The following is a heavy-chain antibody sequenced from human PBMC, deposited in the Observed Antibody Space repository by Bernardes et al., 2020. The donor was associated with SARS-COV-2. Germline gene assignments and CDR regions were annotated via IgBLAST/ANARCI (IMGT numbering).Heavy chain of an antibody. D-gene: IGHD2-15*01. V-gene: IGHV4-59*01. CDR2: IYYSGST. Sequence: SEPLSLTCTVSGGSISSYYWSWIRQPPGKGLEWIGYIYYSGSTNYNPSLKSRVTISVDTSKNQFSLKLSSVTAADTAVYYCARVGGVAHFDYWGQGTLVTVSS. CDR3: ARVGGVAHFDY. CDR1: GGSISSYY. J-gene: IGHJ4*02.